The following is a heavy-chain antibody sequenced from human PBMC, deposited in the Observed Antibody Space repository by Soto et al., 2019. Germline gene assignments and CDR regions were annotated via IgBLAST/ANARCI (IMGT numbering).Heavy chain of an antibody. Sequence: QVQLQESGPGLVKPSQTLSLTCTVSGGSITSGGYYWSWIRQHPGKGLEWIGYIYHTGSTHYNPSLXRXVXIXXDTSKNQFSLKLSSVTAADTAVYYCTREASGDFDYWGQGTLVTVSS. J-gene: IGHJ4*02. CDR1: GGSITSGGYY. D-gene: IGHD2-15*01. CDR2: IYHTGST. CDR3: TREASGDFDY. V-gene: IGHV4-31*03.